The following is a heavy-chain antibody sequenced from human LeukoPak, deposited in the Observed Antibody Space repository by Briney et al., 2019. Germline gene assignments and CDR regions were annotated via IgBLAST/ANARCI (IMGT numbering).Heavy chain of an antibody. CDR2: IYYSETT. V-gene: IGHV4-61*01. D-gene: IGHD3-16*01. J-gene: IGHJ4*02. CDR1: GGSVSSGSFY. Sequence: PSETLSLTCTVSGGSVSSGSFYWSWIRQPPGKGLEWIGCIYYSETTNFNPSLKSRVTISVDTSKNQFSLKLSSLTAANTAVYYCARGSGYDGSRIWGQGTLVTVSS. CDR3: ARGSGYDGSRI.